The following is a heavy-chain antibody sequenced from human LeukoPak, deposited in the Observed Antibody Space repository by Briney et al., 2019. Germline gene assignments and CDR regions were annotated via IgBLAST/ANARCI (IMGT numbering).Heavy chain of an antibody. Sequence: PGGALRLSCAASGFTFSSYGMHWVRQAPGKGLEGVAFIRYDGSNKYYADSVKGRFTISRDNSKNTLYLQMNSLRAEDTAVYYCAKGVACSSTSCSAFDYWGQGTLVTVSS. CDR1: GFTFSSYG. J-gene: IGHJ4*02. CDR2: IRYDGSNK. V-gene: IGHV3-30*02. D-gene: IGHD2-2*01. CDR3: AKGVACSSTSCSAFDY.